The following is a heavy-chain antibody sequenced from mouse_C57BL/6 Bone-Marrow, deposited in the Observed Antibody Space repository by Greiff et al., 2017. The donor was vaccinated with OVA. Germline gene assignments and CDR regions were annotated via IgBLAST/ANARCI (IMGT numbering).Heavy chain of an antibody. V-gene: IGHV7-3*01. CDR2: IRNKANGYTT. CDR3: ARCRTPGGFAY. CDR1: GFTFTDYY. Sequence: DVMLVESGGGLVQPGGSLSLSCAASGFTFTDYYMSWVRQPPGKALEWLGFIRNKANGYTTEYSASVKGRFTISRDNSQSILYLQMNALRAEDSATYCCARCRTPGGFAYWGQGTLVTVSA. J-gene: IGHJ3*01.